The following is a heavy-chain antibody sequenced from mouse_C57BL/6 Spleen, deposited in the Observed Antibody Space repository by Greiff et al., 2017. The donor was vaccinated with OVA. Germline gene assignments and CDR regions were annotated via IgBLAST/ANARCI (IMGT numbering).Heavy chain of an antibody. CDR3: ARQTVVAPMDY. CDR2: ISNGGGST. CDR1: GFTFSDYY. Sequence: EVQLQESGGGLVQPGGSLKLSCAASGFTFSDYYMYWVRQTPEKRLEWVAYISNGGGSTYYPDTVKGRFTISRDNAKNTLYLQMSRLKSEDTAMYYCARQTVVAPMDYWGQGTSVTVSS. J-gene: IGHJ4*01. V-gene: IGHV5-12*01. D-gene: IGHD1-1*01.